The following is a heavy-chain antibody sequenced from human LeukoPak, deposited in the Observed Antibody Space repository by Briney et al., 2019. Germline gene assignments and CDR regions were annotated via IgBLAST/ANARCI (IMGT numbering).Heavy chain of an antibody. V-gene: IGHV4-34*01. J-gene: IGHJ4*02. CDR1: GGSFSGYY. D-gene: IGHD6-6*01. Sequence: SETLSLTCAVYGGSFSGYYWSWIRQPPGKGLEWIGEINHSGSTNYNPSLKSRVTISVDTSKNQFSLKLSSVTAADTAVYYCARSEYSSSGRHDYWGQGTLVTASS. CDR3: ARSEYSSSGRHDY. CDR2: INHSGST.